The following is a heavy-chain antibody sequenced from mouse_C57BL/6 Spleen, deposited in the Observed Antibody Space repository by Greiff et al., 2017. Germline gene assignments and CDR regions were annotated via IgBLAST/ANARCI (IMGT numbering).Heavy chain of an antibody. J-gene: IGHJ4*01. CDR2: ISSGSSTI. V-gene: IGHV5-17*01. CDR1: GFTFSDYG. CDR3: TRGRDYDPYYYAMDY. Sequence: VQLKESGGGLVKPGGSLKLSCAASGFTFSDYGMHWVRQAPEKGLEWVAYISSGSSTIYYADTVKGRFTISRDNAKNTLFLQMTSLRSEDTAMYYCTRGRDYDPYYYAMDYWGQGTSVTVSS. D-gene: IGHD2-4*01.